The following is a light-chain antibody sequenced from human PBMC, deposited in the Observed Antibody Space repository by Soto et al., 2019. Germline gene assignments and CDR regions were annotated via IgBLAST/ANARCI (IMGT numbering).Light chain of an antibody. CDR2: GVS. V-gene: IGKV3-20*01. J-gene: IGKJ5*01. Sequence: EIVLTQSPGTLSLSPGERATLSCRASQSVTSTYLGWYQQKPGQAPRLLMYGVSVRATGIPDRFSGSGSGTDFTLTISRLEPEDCAVYYCQQYSSSPHPTTFGQGTRLEIK. CDR3: QQYSSSPHPTT. CDR1: QSVTSTY.